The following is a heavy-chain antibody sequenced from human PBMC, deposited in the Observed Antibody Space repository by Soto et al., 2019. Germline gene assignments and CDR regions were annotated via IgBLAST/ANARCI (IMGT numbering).Heavy chain of an antibody. CDR2: ISYDGSNK. V-gene: IGHV3-30*18. CDR3: AKDLVVAEDYYYYGMDV. CDR1: GFTFSSYG. Sequence: QVQLVESGGGVVQPGRSLRLSCAASGFTFSSYGMHWVRQAPGKGLEWVAVISYDGSNKYYADSVKGRFTISRDNSKNTLYLQMNSLRAEDTAVYYCAKDLVVAEDYYYYGMDVWGQGTTVTVSS. J-gene: IGHJ6*02. D-gene: IGHD2-15*01.